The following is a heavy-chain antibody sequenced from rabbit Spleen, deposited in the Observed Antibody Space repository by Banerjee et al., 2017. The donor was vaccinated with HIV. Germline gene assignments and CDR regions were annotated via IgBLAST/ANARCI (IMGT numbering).Heavy chain of an antibody. D-gene: IGHD2-1*01. J-gene: IGHJ4*01. Sequence: QEHLVESGGGLVKPGASLTLTCKASGIDFSSYGVSWVRQAPGKGLEWIGYMDPVFGTTYYARWVNGRFTISSHNAQNTLYLQLNSLTAADTATYFCVRDQAGDADYGPYYLNLWGQGTLVTVS. V-gene: IGHV1S47*01. CDR1: GIDFSSYG. CDR3: VRDQAGDADYGPYYLNL. CDR2: MDPVFGTT.